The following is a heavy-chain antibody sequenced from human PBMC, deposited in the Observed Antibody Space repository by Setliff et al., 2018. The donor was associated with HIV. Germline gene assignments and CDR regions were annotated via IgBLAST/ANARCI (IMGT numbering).Heavy chain of an antibody. D-gene: IGHD5-12*01. CDR2: VHSTGTT. CDR3: ARDSSIVATTHYYYYMDV. CDR1: GGSFSTYY. Sequence: KTSETLSLTCTVSGGSFSTYYWSWIRQPAGEGLEYIGRVHSTGTTIYNPSLKSRVTMSVDTSKNQFSLKLSSVTAADTAVYYCARDSSIVATTHYYYYMDVWGKGTTVTVSS. V-gene: IGHV4-4*07. J-gene: IGHJ6*03.